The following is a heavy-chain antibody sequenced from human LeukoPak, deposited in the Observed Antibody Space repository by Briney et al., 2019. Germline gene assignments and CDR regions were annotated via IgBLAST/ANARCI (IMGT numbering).Heavy chain of an antibody. CDR1: GGSFSGYY. CDR2: IYYSGST. D-gene: IGHD1-26*01. Sequence: SETLSLTCAVYGGSFSGYYWGWIRQPPGKGLEWIASIYYSGSTYYNPSLKSRVTISVDTSRNQLSLKLSSLTAADTAVYYCARHEYSGSYYGLSWFDPWGQGTLVTVSS. J-gene: IGHJ5*02. CDR3: ARHEYSGSYYGLSWFDP. V-gene: IGHV4-39*01.